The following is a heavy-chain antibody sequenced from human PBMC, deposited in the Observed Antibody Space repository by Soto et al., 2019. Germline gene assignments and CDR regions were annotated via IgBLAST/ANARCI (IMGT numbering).Heavy chain of an antibody. V-gene: IGHV3-23*01. Sequence: VRLLESGGGLAQPGESLRLSCAASGFTFSTYTMTWVRQAPGKGLEWVSSIGASGGSTCYADSLKGRFTISRDNSKNTLYLQMNSLRPEDTAVYYCAHGQRSYVYWGQGALVTVSS. CDR3: AHGQRSYVY. D-gene: IGHD1-26*01. CDR2: IGASGGST. CDR1: GFTFSTYT. J-gene: IGHJ4*02.